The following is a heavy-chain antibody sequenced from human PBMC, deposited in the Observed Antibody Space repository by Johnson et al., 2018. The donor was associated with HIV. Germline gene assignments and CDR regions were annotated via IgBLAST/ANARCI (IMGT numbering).Heavy chain of an antibody. V-gene: IGHV3-11*04. Sequence: QVQLVESGGGLIQPGGSLRLSCAASGFSFNDYYMSWIRQAPGKGLEWVSYISNSGSTINYADSVKGRFTISRDNSKNTLYLQMNSLRAEDTAVYYCARDATYYYDSSGYHDAFDIWGQGTMVTVSS. J-gene: IGHJ3*02. CDR1: GFSFNDYY. CDR3: ARDATYYYDSSGYHDAFDI. D-gene: IGHD3-22*01. CDR2: ISNSGSTI.